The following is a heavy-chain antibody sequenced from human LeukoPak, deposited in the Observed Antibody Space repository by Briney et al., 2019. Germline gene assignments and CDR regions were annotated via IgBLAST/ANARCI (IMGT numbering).Heavy chain of an antibody. CDR2: INHSGST. CDR1: GGSFSGYY. J-gene: IGHJ3*02. CDR3: ARGCRHGPEFRTGGVCYTRVGAFDI. V-gene: IGHV4-34*01. Sequence: PSETLSLTCAVYGGSFSGYYWSWIRQPPGKGLEWIGEINHSGSTNYNPSLKSRVTISVDTSKNQFSLKLSSVTAADTAVYYCARGCRHGPEFRTGGVCYTRVGAFDIWGQGTMVTVSS. D-gene: IGHD2-8*02.